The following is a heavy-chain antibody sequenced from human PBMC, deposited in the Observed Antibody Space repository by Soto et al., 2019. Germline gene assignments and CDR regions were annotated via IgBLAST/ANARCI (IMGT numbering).Heavy chain of an antibody. Sequence: GSLILSCAASGFTFSSYAMSWVRQAPGKGLEWVSAISGSGGSTYYADSVKGRFTISRDNSKNTLYLQMNSLRAEDTAVYYCAKDSGGNFDYGDYYFDYWGQGTLVTVSS. V-gene: IGHV3-23*01. J-gene: IGHJ4*02. CDR2: ISGSGGST. CDR1: GFTFSSYA. D-gene: IGHD4-17*01. CDR3: AKDSGGNFDYGDYYFDY.